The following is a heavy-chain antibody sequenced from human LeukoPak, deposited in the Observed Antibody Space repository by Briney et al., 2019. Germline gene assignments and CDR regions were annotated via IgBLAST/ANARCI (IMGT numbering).Heavy chain of an antibody. V-gene: IGHV4-4*02. D-gene: IGHD5-18*01. CDR1: GGSISSSNW. Sequence: SGTLSFTCAVSGGSISSSNWWSWVRQPPGKGLEWIGEIYHSGSANYNPSLKGRVTISVDKSKNQFSLKLSSVTAADTAVYYCARRGYSYGYADYWGQGTLVTVSS. J-gene: IGHJ4*02. CDR3: ARRGYSYGYADY. CDR2: IYHSGSA.